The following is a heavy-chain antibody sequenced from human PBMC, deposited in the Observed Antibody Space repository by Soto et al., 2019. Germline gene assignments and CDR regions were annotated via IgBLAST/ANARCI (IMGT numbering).Heavy chain of an antibody. CDR2: ISAYNGNT. CDR3: ARVPHYDFWSGYDPPDYGMDV. J-gene: IGHJ6*02. V-gene: IGHV1-18*01. CDR1: GYTFTSYG. D-gene: IGHD3-3*01. Sequence: GASVKVSCKASGYTFTSYGISWVRQAPGQGLEWMGWISAYNGNTNYAQKLQGRVTMTTDTSTSTAYMELRSLRSDDTAVYYCARVPHYDFWSGYDPPDYGMDVWGQGTTVTVSS.